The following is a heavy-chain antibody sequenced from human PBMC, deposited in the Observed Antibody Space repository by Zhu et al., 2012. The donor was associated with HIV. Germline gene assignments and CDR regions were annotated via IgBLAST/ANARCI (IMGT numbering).Heavy chain of an antibody. CDR3: ARHDRDSSGYYWRGFDY. D-gene: IGHD3-22*01. V-gene: IGHV4-38-2*01. CDR2: IYHSGST. J-gene: IGHJ4*02. CDR1: GYSISSGYY. Sequence: QVQLQGSGPGLVKSSETLSLTCAVSGYSISSGYYWGWIRQPPGKGLEWIGNIYHSGSTYYNPSLKSRVTISVDTSKNQFSLKLSSVTAADTAVYYCARHDRDSSGYYWRGFDYWGQGTLVTVSS.